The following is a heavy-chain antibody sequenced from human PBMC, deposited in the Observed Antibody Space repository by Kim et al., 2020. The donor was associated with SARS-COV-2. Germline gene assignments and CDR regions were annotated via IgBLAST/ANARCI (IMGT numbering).Heavy chain of an antibody. Sequence: SVKGRFTISRDNSKNTLYLQMNSLRAEDTAVYYCARVGSGSYYSYYGMDVWGQGTTVTVSS. CDR3: ARVGSGSYYSYYGMDV. J-gene: IGHJ6*02. D-gene: IGHD3-10*01. V-gene: IGHV3-30*07.